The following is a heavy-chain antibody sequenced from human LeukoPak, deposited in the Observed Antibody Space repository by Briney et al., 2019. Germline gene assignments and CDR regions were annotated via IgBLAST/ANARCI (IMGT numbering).Heavy chain of an antibody. CDR1: GFALRSYT. V-gene: IGHV3-21*01. CDR3: ARVAVAGPTGWFDS. CDR2: ISSTSAYI. D-gene: IGHD6-19*01. J-gene: IGHJ5*01. Sequence: GGSLRLSCAASGFALRSYTVTWVRQAPGKGLEWVSSISSTSAYIYYAESVKGRFSISRDNVDNVVHLQMSSLTNEDTAVYYCARVAVAGPTGWFDSWGQGTMVTVSS.